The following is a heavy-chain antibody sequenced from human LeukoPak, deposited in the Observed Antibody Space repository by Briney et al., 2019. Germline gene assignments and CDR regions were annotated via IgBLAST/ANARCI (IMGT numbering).Heavy chain of an antibody. J-gene: IGHJ4*02. D-gene: IGHD1-26*01. CDR2: ISGRSGST. CDR3: AKAGSIRFDY. Sequence: PGGSLRLSCAASGFTFSTSAMSWVRQAPGKGLEWVSGISGRSGSTYYADSVKGRFTISRDNSKNTLYLQMNSLRAEDTAVYYCAKAGSIRFDYRGQGTLVTVSS. V-gene: IGHV3-23*01. CDR1: GFTFSTSA.